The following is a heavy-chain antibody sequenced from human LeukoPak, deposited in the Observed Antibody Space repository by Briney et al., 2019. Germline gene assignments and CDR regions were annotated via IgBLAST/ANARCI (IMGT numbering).Heavy chain of an antibody. CDR2: IYSGGST. V-gene: IGHV3-66*02. CDR3: AGNNYASGTFLVY. Sequence: PGGSLRLSCAAPGFTVGSNYMRWVRQAAGKGKGWVSSIYSGGSTDYADSVKGRFTISRDSSKNTVYLQMNSLRSDDTAVYYCAGNNYASGTFLVYWGQGTLVTVSS. CDR1: GFTVGSNY. D-gene: IGHD3-10*01. J-gene: IGHJ4*02.